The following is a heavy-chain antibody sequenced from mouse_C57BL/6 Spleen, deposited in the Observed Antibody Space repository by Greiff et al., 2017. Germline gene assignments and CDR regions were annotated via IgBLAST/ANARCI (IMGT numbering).Heavy chain of an antibody. CDR2: IYPGSGST. V-gene: IGHV1-55*01. CDR1: GYTFTSYW. D-gene: IGHD2-1*01. CDR3: ARIYYGKYADY. J-gene: IGHJ2*01. Sequence: QVQLQQPGAELVKPGASVKMSCKASGYTFTSYWITWVKQRPGQGLEWIGDIYPGSGSTNYNEKFKGKATLTVDTSSSTAYMQLNSLTSEDSAVYYCARIYYGKYADYWGQGTTLTVSS.